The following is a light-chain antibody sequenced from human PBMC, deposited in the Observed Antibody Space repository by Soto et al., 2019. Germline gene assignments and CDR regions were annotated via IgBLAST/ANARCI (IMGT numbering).Light chain of an antibody. J-gene: IGKJ1*01. CDR2: GAS. CDR3: QQYSYWPRT. CDR1: QSVSSN. Sequence: EIVMTKSAAALSVSPGERATLSCRASQSVSSNLAWYQQKPGQAPRLLIYGASTRATGVPARFSGSGSGTEFTLTVSILQSEDFAVYYCQQYSYWPRTFGQGTKVDI. V-gene: IGKV3-15*01.